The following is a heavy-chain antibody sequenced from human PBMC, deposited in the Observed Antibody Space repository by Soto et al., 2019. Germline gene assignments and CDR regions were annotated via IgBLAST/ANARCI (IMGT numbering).Heavy chain of an antibody. CDR3: AICATVTHNDAYAI. CDR1: GYTFTSYD. V-gene: IGHV1-8*01. J-gene: IGHJ3*02. CDR2: MNPNSGNT. D-gene: IGHD2-2*01. Sequence: EASVKVSCKASGYTFTSYDINWVRQATGQGLEWMGWMNPNSGNTGYAQKFQGRVTMTRNTSISTAYMELSSLRSEDTAVYYCAICATVTHNDAYAIWGQGTMVTV.